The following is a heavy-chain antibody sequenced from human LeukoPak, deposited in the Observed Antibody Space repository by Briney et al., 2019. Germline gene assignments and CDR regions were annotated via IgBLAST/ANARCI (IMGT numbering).Heavy chain of an antibody. D-gene: IGHD3-16*02. CDR1: GGSFSGYY. V-gene: IGHV4-34*01. J-gene: IGHJ4*02. CDR3: ARGRIMITFGGVIVIPHYFDY. Sequence: SETLSLTCAVYGGSFSGYYWSWIRQPPGKGLEWIGEINHSGSTNCNPSLKSRVTISVDTSKNQFSLKLSSVTAADTAVYYCARGRIMITFGGVIVIPHYFDYWGQGTLVTVSS. CDR2: INHSGST.